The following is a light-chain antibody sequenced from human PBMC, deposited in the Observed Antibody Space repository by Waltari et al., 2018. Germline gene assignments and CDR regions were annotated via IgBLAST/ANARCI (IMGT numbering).Light chain of an antibody. J-gene: IGLJ3*02. V-gene: IGLV3-21*04. CDR2: YDS. Sequence: SYVLTQPPSMSVPPGETASISCGGYNIETKSVHWYQQRPGQAPVLVIYYDSDRPSGIPERFSGSNTGDTATLTISRIEAGDEADYYCQVWDSSSDHPWVFGGGTKLTVL. CDR3: QVWDSSSDHPWV. CDR1: NIETKS.